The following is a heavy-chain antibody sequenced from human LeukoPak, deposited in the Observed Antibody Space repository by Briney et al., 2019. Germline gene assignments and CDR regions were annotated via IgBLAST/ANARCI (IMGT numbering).Heavy chain of an antibody. CDR2: IYYSGST. D-gene: IGHD3-10*01. CDR3: ARDLGYGSGSLNWFDP. J-gene: IGHJ5*02. V-gene: IGHV4-59*01. CDR1: GGSISSYY. Sequence: KSSETLSLTCTVSGGSISSYYWSWIRQPPGKGLEWIGYIYYSGSTNYNPSLKSRVTISVDTSKNQFSLKLSSVTAADTAVYYCARDLGYGSGSLNWFDPWGQGTLVTVSS.